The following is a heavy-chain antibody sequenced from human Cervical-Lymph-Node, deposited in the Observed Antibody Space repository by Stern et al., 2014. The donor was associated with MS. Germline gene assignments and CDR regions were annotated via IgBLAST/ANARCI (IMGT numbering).Heavy chain of an antibody. V-gene: IGHV3-33*01. Sequence: DQLVESGGGVVQPGRSLRLSCAASGFTFSSSGMHWVRQAPGKGLEWLAIIWYDGSNRYYADSVKGRFTISRDNSKNTLYVQMNSLRAEDTAVYYCAREGGNTAEYFQHWGQGTLVTVSS. CDR2: IWYDGSNR. CDR3: AREGGNTAEYFQH. D-gene: IGHD4-23*01. J-gene: IGHJ1*01. CDR1: GFTFSSSG.